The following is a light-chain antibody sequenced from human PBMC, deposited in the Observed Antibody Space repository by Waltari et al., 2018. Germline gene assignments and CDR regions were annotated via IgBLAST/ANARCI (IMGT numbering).Light chain of an antibody. CDR1: QRISNY. J-gene: IGKJ4*01. Sequence: EIVLTQSTATLFLSPGERATPPCRASQRISNYLACYQQRPGPAPRLLIYGASNRATVIPARFSGSVSETDFTLIISSLEPEDFAVYYCQQRSNWPLAFGGGTKVEI. V-gene: IGKV3-11*01. CDR2: GAS. CDR3: QQRSNWPLA.